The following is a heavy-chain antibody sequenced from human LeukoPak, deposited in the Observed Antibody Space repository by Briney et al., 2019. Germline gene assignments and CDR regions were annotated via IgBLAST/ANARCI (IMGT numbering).Heavy chain of an antibody. D-gene: IGHD3-10*01. J-gene: IGHJ4*02. CDR3: AKKWFGEN. CDR2: ISGSGGNA. Sequence: GGSLRLSCAASGFTLSSYGMSWVRQAPGKGLGWVSSISGSGGNAYYADSVKGRFTISRDNSKNTLYLQMNSLRAEDTAVYYCAKKWFGENWGQGTLVTVSS. CDR1: GFTLSSYG. V-gene: IGHV3-23*01.